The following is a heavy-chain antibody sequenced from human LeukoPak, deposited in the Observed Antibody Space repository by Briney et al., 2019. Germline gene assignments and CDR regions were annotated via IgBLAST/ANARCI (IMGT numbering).Heavy chain of an antibody. J-gene: IGHJ6*02. CDR1: GGSFSGYY. V-gene: IGHV4-34*01. CDR3: ARALRGYYYYYYGMDV. D-gene: IGHD4-17*01. CDR2: INHSGST. Sequence: SETLSLTCAVYGGSFSGYYWSWIRQPPGKGLEWVGEINHSGSTNYNPSLKSRVTISVDTSKNQFSLKLSSVTAADTAVYYCARALRGYYYYYYGMDVWGQGTTVTASS.